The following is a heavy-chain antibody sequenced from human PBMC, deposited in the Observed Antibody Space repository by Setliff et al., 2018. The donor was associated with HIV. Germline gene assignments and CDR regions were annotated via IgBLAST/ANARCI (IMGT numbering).Heavy chain of an antibody. V-gene: IGHV4-34*01. CDR3: ARGFEGYCSGASCHWFDS. J-gene: IGHJ5*01. Sequence: SETLSLTCAVYGGSLTDYDWTWIRQTPAKGLEWIGEISHSGRTNYNLSLKTRLIISRDTSKNQFSLRLSSATVADTAIYYCARGFEGYCSGASCHWFDSWGQGTQVTVSS. CDR2: ISHSGRT. D-gene: IGHD2-15*01. CDR1: GGSLTDYD.